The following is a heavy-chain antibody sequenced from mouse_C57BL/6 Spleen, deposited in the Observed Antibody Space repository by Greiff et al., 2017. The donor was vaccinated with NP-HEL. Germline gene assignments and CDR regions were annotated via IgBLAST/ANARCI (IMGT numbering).Heavy chain of an antibody. J-gene: IGHJ4*01. CDR1: GYTFTSYG. V-gene: IGHV1-81*01. Sequence: VKLQESGAELARPGASVKLSCKASGYTFTSYGISWVKQRTGQGLEWIGEIYPRSGNTYYNEKFKGKATLTADKSSSTAYMELRSLTSEDSAVYFCAREGDGSYAMDYWGQGTSVTVSS. D-gene: IGHD2-3*01. CDR3: AREGDGSYAMDY. CDR2: IYPRSGNT.